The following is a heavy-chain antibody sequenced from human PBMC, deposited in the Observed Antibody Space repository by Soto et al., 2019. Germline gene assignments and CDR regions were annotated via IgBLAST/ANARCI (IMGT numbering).Heavy chain of an antibody. CDR3: ARWVRFGAFDI. J-gene: IGHJ3*02. V-gene: IGHV4-59*01. Sequence: SETLSLTCTVSGGSISSYYWSWIRQPPGKGLEWIGYIYYSGSTNYNPSLKSRVTISVDTSKNQSSLKLSSVTAADTAVYYCARWVRFGAFDIWGQGTMVTVSS. D-gene: IGHD3-16*01. CDR2: IYYSGST. CDR1: GGSISSYY.